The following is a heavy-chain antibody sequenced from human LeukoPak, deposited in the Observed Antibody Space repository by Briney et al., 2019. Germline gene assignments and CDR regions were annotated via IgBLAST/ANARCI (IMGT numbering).Heavy chain of an antibody. J-gene: IGHJ6*03. CDR1: GFTFSSYA. D-gene: IGHD3-3*01. CDR2: ISGSGGST. Sequence: PGGSLRLSCAASGFTFSSYAMSWVRQAPGKGLEWVSAISGSGGSTYYADSVKGRFTISRDNSKNTLYLQMNSLRAEDTAVYYCAKVKTSYDFWSGYSTLYYYYMDVWGKGTTVTVSS. CDR3: AKVKTSYDFWSGYSTLYYYYMDV. V-gene: IGHV3-23*01.